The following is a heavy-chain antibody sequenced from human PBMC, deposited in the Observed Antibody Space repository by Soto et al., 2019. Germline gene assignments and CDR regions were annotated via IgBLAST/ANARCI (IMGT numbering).Heavy chain of an antibody. V-gene: IGHV3-66*01. Sequence: GGSLRLSCAASGFTVSRNYMSWVRQAPGKGLEWVSVIYSGGTTYYADSVKGRFTISRDNSKNTLYLQMNSLSGEDTAVYYCATDNPGSYFDYWGQGTLVTVSS. CDR2: IYSGGTT. CDR3: ATDNPGSYFDY. D-gene: IGHD1-1*01. J-gene: IGHJ4*02. CDR1: GFTVSRNY.